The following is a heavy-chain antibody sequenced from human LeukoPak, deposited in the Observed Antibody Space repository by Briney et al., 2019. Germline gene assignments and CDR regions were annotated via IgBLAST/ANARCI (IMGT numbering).Heavy chain of an antibody. CDR3: ARDPAGTAYYYMDV. CDR2: ISSSSSYI. Sequence: GGSLRLSCAASGFTFSSYSMNWVRQAPGKGLEWVSSISSSSSYIYYADSVKGRFTISRDNAKNPLYLQMNSLRAEDTAVYYCARDPAGTAYYYMDVWGKGTTVAVSS. CDR1: GFTFSSYS. V-gene: IGHV3-21*01. J-gene: IGHJ6*03. D-gene: IGHD1-1*01.